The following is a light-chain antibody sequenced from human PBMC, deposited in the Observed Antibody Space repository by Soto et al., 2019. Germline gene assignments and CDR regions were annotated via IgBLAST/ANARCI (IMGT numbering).Light chain of an antibody. CDR1: QSISNW. CDR2: DAS. J-gene: IGKJ1*01. Sequence: DIQMTQSPSTLSASVGDRVTITCRASQSISNWLAWYQQKPGKAPNLLIYDASSLESGGPSRFSGSESGTEFTLTISSLQPDDFATYYCQQYSTYMWTFGQGTKVEIK. CDR3: QQYSTYMWT. V-gene: IGKV1-5*01.